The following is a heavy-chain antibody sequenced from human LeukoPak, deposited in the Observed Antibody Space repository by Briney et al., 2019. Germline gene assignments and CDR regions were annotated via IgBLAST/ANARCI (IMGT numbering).Heavy chain of an antibody. V-gene: IGHV4-34*01. Sequence: SETLSLTCAVYGGSFSGYYWSWIRQPPGKGLEWIGEINHSGSTNHNPSLKSRVTISVDTSKNQFSLKLSSVTAADTAVYYCARRHRWPHRGWFDPWGQGTLVTVSS. D-gene: IGHD4-23*01. CDR2: INHSGST. CDR1: GGSFSGYY. CDR3: ARRHRWPHRGWFDP. J-gene: IGHJ5*02.